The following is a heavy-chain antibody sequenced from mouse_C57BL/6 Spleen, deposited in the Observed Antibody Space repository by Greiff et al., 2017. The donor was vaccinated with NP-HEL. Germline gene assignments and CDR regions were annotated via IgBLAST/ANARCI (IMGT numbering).Heavy chain of an antibody. Sequence: VKLMESGAELARPGASVKLSCKASGYTFTSYGISWVKQRTGQGLEWIGEIYPRSGNTYYNEKFKGKATLTADKSSSTAYMELRSLTSEDSAVYFCARSEYYDYDGYYFDYWGQGTTLTVSS. CDR3: ARSEYYDYDGYYFDY. CDR1: GYTFTSYG. CDR2: IYPRSGNT. D-gene: IGHD2-4*01. J-gene: IGHJ2*01. V-gene: IGHV1-81*01.